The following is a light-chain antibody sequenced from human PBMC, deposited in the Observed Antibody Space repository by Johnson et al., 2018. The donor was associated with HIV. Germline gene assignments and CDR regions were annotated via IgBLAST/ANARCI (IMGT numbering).Light chain of an antibody. CDR3: GTWDSSLSAYV. CDR2: DNN. Sequence: QSVLTQPPSVYAAPGQKVTISCSGSSSNIGNNYVSWYQQLPGTAPKLLIYDNNKRPSGIPDRFSGSESGTSATLGITGLQTGDEADYYCGTWDSSLSAYVFGTGTKVTVL. J-gene: IGLJ1*01. V-gene: IGLV1-51*01. CDR1: SSNIGNNY.